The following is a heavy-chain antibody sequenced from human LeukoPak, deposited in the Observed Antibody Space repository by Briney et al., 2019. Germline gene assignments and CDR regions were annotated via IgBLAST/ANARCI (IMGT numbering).Heavy chain of an antibody. CDR3: ARPFNYGDYENDY. CDR1: GFTFDDYA. Sequence: PGGSLRLSCAASGFTFDDYAMHWVRQAPGKGLEWVSLISGDGGSTYYADSVKGRFTISRDNAKNSLYLQMNSLRAEDTAVYYCARPFNYGDYENDYWGQGTLVTVSS. CDR2: ISGDGGST. V-gene: IGHV3-43*02. D-gene: IGHD4-17*01. J-gene: IGHJ4*02.